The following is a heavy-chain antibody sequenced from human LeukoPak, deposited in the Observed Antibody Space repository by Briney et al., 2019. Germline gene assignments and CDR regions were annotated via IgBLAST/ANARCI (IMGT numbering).Heavy chain of an antibody. CDR3: ARVLGVYCSGGSRYRRSLGY. Sequence: GASVKVSCKASGYTFTSYGISWVRQAPGQGLERMGWISAYNGNTNYAQKFQGRVTMTRDTSISTAYMELSRLRSDDTAVYYCARVLGVYCSGGSRYRRSLGYWGQGTLVTVSS. CDR2: ISAYNGNT. CDR1: GYTFTSYG. V-gene: IGHV1-18*01. D-gene: IGHD2-15*01. J-gene: IGHJ4*02.